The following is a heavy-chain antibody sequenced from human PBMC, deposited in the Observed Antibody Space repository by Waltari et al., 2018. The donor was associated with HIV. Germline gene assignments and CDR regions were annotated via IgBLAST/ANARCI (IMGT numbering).Heavy chain of an antibody. J-gene: IGHJ2*01. Sequence: QVHLEQSAAEVKKPGSSVKVSCKASGYSFNDFYIHWVRKTPGQGPEWMGYINPRTGGTNYALKFQDRVTLTTETSISTAYLQLRRLQIDDTATYFCARGGWIQLWLFVWGRGTRVTVSS. CDR2: INPRTGGT. CDR3: ARGGWIQLWLFV. CDR1: GYSFNDFY. D-gene: IGHD5-18*01. V-gene: IGHV1-2*02.